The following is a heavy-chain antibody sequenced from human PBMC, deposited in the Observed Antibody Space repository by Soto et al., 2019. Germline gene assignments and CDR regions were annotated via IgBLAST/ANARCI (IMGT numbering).Heavy chain of an antibody. CDR1: GFNFSSYS. V-gene: IGHV3-21*01. CDR2: ISSSSSYI. D-gene: IGHD2-2*02. J-gene: IGHJ3*02. CDR3: ARDRRVYCSSTSCYMHAFDI. Sequence: EVQLVESGGGLVKPGGSLRLSCAASGFNFSSYSMSWVRQAPGKGLEWVSSISSSSSYIYYADSVKGRFTTSRDNAKNSLYLQMNSLRAEDTAVYYCARDRRVYCSSTSCYMHAFDIWGQGTMVTVSS.